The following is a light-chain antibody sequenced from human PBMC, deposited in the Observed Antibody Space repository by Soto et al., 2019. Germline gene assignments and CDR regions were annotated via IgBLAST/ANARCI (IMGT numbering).Light chain of an antibody. Sequence: EIVLTQSPGTLSLSPGERATLSCRASQSINNYYLAWYQQTPGQAPRLLIYGTSNRATGVADGFIGSSSGTGLTLDIARVEPEDFVVYYCIQFGYSAVTVGLGTKVESK. V-gene: IGKV3-20*01. J-gene: IGKJ2*01. CDR2: GTS. CDR1: QSINNYY. CDR3: IQFGYSAVT.